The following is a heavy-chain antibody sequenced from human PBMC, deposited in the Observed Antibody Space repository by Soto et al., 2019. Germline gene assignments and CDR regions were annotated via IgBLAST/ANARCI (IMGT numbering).Heavy chain of an antibody. CDR1: GYSFTTYG. CDR3: ARAGSRPYYYYGMDV. J-gene: IGHJ6*02. Sequence: QVQLVQSGAEVKKPGASVKVSCKASGYSFTTYGISWVRQAPVQGLEWMGWISTYNGDTDYAQSLQGRVIMTTDPSTTTAYMELRSLRSDDTAVYYCARAGSRPYYYYGMDVWGQGTTVTVSS. CDR2: ISTYNGDT. D-gene: IGHD2-15*01. V-gene: IGHV1-18*01.